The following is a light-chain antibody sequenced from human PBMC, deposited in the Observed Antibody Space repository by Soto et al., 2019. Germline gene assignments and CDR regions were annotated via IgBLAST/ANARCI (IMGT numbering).Light chain of an antibody. V-gene: IGKV3-20*01. Sequence: EMVMTQSPATLSVSPGERATLSCRASQSVSHKLARYQQKPGQAPRLLIYDTSTRATGIPDNFSGSGSGTDFTLTISRLEPEDFAVYYCQQYGSSPLPFGGGTKAAI. J-gene: IGKJ4*01. CDR1: QSVSHK. CDR3: QQYGSSPLP. CDR2: DTS.